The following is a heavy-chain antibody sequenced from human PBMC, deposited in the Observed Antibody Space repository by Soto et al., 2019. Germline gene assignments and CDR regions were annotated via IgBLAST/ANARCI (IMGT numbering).Heavy chain of an antibody. CDR1: GGSISGSYYY. CDR3: ASSQKGYNWNYFDH. Sequence: SETLSLTCAVSGGSISGSYYYWGWLRQSPGRGPEWIGSVFYTGFTSYNPSLESRVSVSVDTSKNQFSLKVSAVTTADTAVYYCASSQKGYNWNYFDHWGQGALVTVSS. V-gene: IGHV4-39*01. J-gene: IGHJ4*02. D-gene: IGHD1-20*01. CDR2: VFYTGFT.